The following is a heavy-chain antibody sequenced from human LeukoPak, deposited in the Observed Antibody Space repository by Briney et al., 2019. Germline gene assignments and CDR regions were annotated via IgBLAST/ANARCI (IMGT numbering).Heavy chain of an antibody. J-gene: IGHJ5*02. Sequence: ASVKVSCKASGYTFTGYYMHWVRQAPGQGLEWMGWINPNSGGTNYAQKFQGRVTMTRDTSISTAYMELSRLRSDDTAVYYCARSSTTFDYYWFDPWGQGTLVTVSS. CDR3: ARSSTTFDYYWFDP. CDR2: INPNSGGT. D-gene: IGHD2/OR15-2a*01. V-gene: IGHV1-2*02. CDR1: GYTFTGYY.